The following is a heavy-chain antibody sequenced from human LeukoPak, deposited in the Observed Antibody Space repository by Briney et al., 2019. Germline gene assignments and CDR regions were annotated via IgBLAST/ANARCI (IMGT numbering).Heavy chain of an antibody. D-gene: IGHD1-26*01. CDR1: GFTFSSYA. Sequence: PGGSLRLSCAASGFTFSSYAMHWVRQAPGKGLEWVAVISYDGSNKYYADSVKGRFTISRDTSKNTLYLQMNSLRAEDTAVYYCARPPSVGAYYYYYYYMDVWGKGTTVTVSS. CDR2: ISYDGSNK. CDR3: ARPPSVGAYYYYYYYMDV. V-gene: IGHV3-30-3*01. J-gene: IGHJ6*03.